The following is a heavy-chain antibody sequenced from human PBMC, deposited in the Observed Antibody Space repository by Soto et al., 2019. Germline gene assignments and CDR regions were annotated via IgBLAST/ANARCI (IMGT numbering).Heavy chain of an antibody. J-gene: IGHJ6*02. CDR1: GYSFTSYW. V-gene: IGHV5-51*01. CDR3: ARQVGIAAADVYYYYYYGMDV. CDR2: IYPGDSDT. Sequence: PGESLKISCKGSGYSFTSYWIGWVRQMPGKGLEWMGIIYPGDSDTRYSPSFQGQVTISADKSISTAYLQWSSPKASDTAMYYCARQVGIAAADVYYYYYYGMDVWGQGTTVTVSS. D-gene: IGHD6-13*01.